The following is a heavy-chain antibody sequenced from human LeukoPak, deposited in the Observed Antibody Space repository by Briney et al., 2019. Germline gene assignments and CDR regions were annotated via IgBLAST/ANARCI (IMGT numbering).Heavy chain of an antibody. V-gene: IGHV3-7*03. D-gene: IGHD6-25*01. CDR3: AGNAADFDH. Sequence: GGSLRLSCAASGFIFSNYWMTWARKPPGRGLEWVANIKQDGSEKYYVDSVKGRFTISRDNAKNSVYLQMNSLRAEDTAVYYCAGNAADFDHWGQGTLVTVSS. CDR2: IKQDGSEK. CDR1: GFIFSNYW. J-gene: IGHJ4*02.